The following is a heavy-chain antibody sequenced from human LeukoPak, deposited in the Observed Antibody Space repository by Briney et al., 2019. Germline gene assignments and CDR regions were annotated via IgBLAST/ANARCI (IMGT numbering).Heavy chain of an antibody. CDR3: AILPGSDAFDI. Sequence: GGSLRLSCAASGFTFSSYAMSWVRQAPGKGLEWVSAISGSGGSTYYADSVKGRFTISRDNSKNAMYLQMNSLRAEDTAVYYCAILPGSDAFDIWGQGTMVTVSS. CDR1: GFTFSSYA. D-gene: IGHD7-27*01. CDR2: ISGSGGST. V-gene: IGHV3-23*01. J-gene: IGHJ3*02.